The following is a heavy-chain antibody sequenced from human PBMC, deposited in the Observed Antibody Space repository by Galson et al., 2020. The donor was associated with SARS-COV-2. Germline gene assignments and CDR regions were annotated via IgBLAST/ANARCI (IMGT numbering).Heavy chain of an antibody. V-gene: IGHV3-21*01. CDR1: GFTFSSYS. CDR3: ARDYASGWLLGDY. J-gene: IGHJ4*02. CDR2: ISSSSSYI. D-gene: IGHD6-19*01. Sequence: GGSLRLSCAASGFTFSSYSMNWVRQAPGKGLEWVSSISSSSSYIYYADSVKGRFTISRDNAKNSLYLQMNSLRAEDTAVYYCARDYASGWLLGDYCGQGTLVTVSS.